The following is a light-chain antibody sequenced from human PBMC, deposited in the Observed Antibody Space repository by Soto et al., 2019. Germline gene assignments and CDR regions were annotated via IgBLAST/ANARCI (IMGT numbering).Light chain of an antibody. J-gene: IGKJ3*01. CDR1: QSVSVN. CDR3: QQRGNWPQT. CDR2: GVS. V-gene: IGKV3-15*01. Sequence: EIVMTQSPGTLSVSPGERATLSCRASQSVSVNLAWYQQKPGQAPRLLIYGVSTRATGIPARFSGSESGTEFTLTISSLQSEDFAVYYCQQRGNWPQTFGPGTKVDI.